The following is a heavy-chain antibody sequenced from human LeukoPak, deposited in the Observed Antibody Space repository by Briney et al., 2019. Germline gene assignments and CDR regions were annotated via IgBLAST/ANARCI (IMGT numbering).Heavy chain of an antibody. Sequence: SETLSLTCTVSGGXISSYYWSWIRQPPGKGLEWIGYIYYSGSTNYNPSLKSRVTISVDTSKNQFSLKLSSVTAADTAVYYCARVSVIAAARARAFDYWGQGTLVTVSS. CDR2: IYYSGST. D-gene: IGHD6-13*01. CDR3: ARVSVIAAARARAFDY. CDR1: GGXISSYY. V-gene: IGHV4-59*01. J-gene: IGHJ4*02.